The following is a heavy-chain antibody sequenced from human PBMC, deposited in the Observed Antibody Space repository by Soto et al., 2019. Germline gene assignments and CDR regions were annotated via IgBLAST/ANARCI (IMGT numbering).Heavy chain of an antibody. D-gene: IGHD3-10*01. CDR3: ARENHYGSGSSYGMDV. CDR2: ISYDGSNK. CDR1: GFTFSSYA. Sequence: QVQLVESGGGVVQPGRSLRLSCAASGFTFSSYAMHWVRQAPGKGLEWVAVISYDGSNKYYADSVKGRFTISRDNSKNTLYLQMNSLRAEDTAVYYCARENHYGSGSSYGMDVW. J-gene: IGHJ6*01. V-gene: IGHV3-30-3*01.